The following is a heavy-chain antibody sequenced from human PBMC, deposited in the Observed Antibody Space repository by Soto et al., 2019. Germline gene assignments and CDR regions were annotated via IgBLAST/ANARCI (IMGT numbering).Heavy chain of an antibody. V-gene: IGHV2-5*02. J-gene: IGHJ4*02. D-gene: IGHD6-6*01. CDR3: AHTHEYSSSYYFDY. CDR2: IYWDDDK. CDR1: GFSPSTSGVG. Sequence: QITLKESGPTLVKPTQTLTLNCTFSGFSPSTSGVGVGWIRQPPGKALEWLALIYWDDDKRYSPSLKSRLTITKDTSKNQVVLTMTNMDPVDTATYYCAHTHEYSSSYYFDYWGQGTLVTVSS.